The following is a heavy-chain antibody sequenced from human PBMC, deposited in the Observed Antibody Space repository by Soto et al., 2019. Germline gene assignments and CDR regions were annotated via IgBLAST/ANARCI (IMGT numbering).Heavy chain of an antibody. J-gene: IGHJ4*02. D-gene: IGHD1-26*01. CDR1: GFTFSSYE. CDR3: ARASPRISGSYNFDY. CDR2: ISSSGSTI. V-gene: IGHV3-48*03. Sequence: PGGSLRLSCAASGFTFSSYEMNWVRQAPGKGLEWVSYISSSGSTIYYADSVKGRFTISRDNAKNSLYLQMNSLRAEDTAVYYCARASPRISGSYNFDYWGQGTLVTVSS.